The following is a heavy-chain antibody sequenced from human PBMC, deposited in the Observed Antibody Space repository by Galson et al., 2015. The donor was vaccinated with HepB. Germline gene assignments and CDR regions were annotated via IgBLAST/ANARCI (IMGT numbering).Heavy chain of an antibody. CDR1: GFTYSTYT. Sequence: SLRLSCAASGFTYSTYTMHWVRQAPGKGLEWVAVISYDGSNKYYADSVKGRFTISRDNSKNTLYLQMNSLRAEDTAVYYCASYLVVLDFFDYWGQGTLATVSS. CDR3: ASYLVVLDFFDY. CDR2: ISYDGSNK. D-gene: IGHD2-15*01. V-gene: IGHV3-30-3*01. J-gene: IGHJ4*02.